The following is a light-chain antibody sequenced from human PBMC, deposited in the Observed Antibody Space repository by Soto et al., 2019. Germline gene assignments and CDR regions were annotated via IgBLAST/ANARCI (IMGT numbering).Light chain of an antibody. V-gene: IGKV3-11*01. Sequence: EIGLTQSPATLSLSPGERATLSCRASQSVKTFLVWYQQRPGQPPRLLIHDASHRAAGIPARFSGSGFGTDFTLTISSLEPEDAAVYYCQQRSNWPPITFGQGTRLE. CDR1: QSVKTF. J-gene: IGKJ5*01. CDR2: DAS. CDR3: QQRSNWPPIT.